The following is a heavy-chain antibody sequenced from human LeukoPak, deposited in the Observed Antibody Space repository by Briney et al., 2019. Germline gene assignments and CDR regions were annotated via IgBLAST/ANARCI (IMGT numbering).Heavy chain of an antibody. Sequence: SETLSLTCTVSGGSISTSNYYWGWIRQPPGKGLEWIGNIFYSGSTYYSPSLKSRVTISLDTSKNQFSLKLSSVTAADTAVYYCISSYCSGGSCYPNWFDPWGQGTLVTVSS. CDR1: GGSISTSNYY. D-gene: IGHD2-15*01. CDR3: ISSYCSGGSCYPNWFDP. J-gene: IGHJ5*02. CDR2: IFYSGST. V-gene: IGHV4-39*07.